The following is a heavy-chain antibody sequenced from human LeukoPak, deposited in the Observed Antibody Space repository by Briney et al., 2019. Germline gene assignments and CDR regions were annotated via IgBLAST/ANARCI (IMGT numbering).Heavy chain of an antibody. CDR2: INRDGGLT. D-gene: IGHD6-13*01. Sequence: GGSVRLSCVASGFTFSENWMHWVRQAPGKRLAWVSHINRDGGLTNYADSVKGRFTISRDNARNTVYLQMSSLRVEDTAIYFCAREEHRLAEAGTSAFDLGGQGTLVTVSP. J-gene: IGHJ3*01. CDR3: AREEHRLAEAGTSAFDL. V-gene: IGHV3-74*01. CDR1: GFTFSENW.